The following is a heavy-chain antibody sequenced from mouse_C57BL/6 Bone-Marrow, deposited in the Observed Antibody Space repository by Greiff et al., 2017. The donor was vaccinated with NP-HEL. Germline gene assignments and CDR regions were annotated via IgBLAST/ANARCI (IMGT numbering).Heavy chain of an antibody. V-gene: IGHV1-55*01. Sequence: VQLQQPGAELVKPGASVKMSCKASGYTFTSYWITWVKQRPGQGLEWIGDIYPGSGSTNYNEKFKSKATLTVDTSSSTAYMQLSSLTSEDSAVYYCASFLYDYAWFAYWGQGTLVTVSA. J-gene: IGHJ3*01. CDR1: GYTFTSYW. CDR3: ASFLYDYAWFAY. CDR2: IYPGSGST. D-gene: IGHD2-4*01.